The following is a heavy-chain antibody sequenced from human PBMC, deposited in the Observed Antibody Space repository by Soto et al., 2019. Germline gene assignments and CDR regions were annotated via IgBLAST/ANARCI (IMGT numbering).Heavy chain of an antibody. Sequence: DVQLVESGGGLIQPGGSLRLSCVASGLTVSGKTSMAWVRQAPGKGPEWLSGVYDLDGTYYADSVRGRFTTSIDSSRTTVYLQMRDLRPEDTALYFCATWHLREHAYDIWGQGTMVTVSS. CDR1: GLTVSGKTS. D-gene: IGHD5-12*01. V-gene: IGHV3-53*01. J-gene: IGHJ3*02. CDR3: ATWHLREHAYDI. CDR2: VYDLDGT.